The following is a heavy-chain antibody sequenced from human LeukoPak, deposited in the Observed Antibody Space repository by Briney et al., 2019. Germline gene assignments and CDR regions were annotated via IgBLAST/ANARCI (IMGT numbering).Heavy chain of an antibody. CDR3: AKDQYYFDY. J-gene: IGHJ4*02. CDR1: GGSFSGYY. CDR2: ISGSGGST. V-gene: IGHV3-23*01. Sequence: ETLSLTCAAYGGSFSGYYWSWVRQAPGKGLEWVSAISGSGGSTYYADSVKGRFTISRDNSKNTLYLQMNSLRAEDTAVYYCAKDQYYFDYWGQGTLVTVSS.